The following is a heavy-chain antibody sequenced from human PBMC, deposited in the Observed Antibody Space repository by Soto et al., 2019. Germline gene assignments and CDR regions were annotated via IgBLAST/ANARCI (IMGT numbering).Heavy chain of an antibody. CDR3: ARGGSNYYYYGMDV. CDR2: IIPIFGTA. V-gene: IGHV1-69*01. CDR1: GGTFSSYA. Sequence: QVQLVQSGAEVKKPGSSVKVSCKASGGTFSSYAISWVRQAPGQGLEWMGGIIPIFGTANYAQKFQGRVTSTADESTSTAYMELSSLSSEDTAVYYCARGGSNYYYYGMDVWGQGTTVTVSS. J-gene: IGHJ6*02. D-gene: IGHD3-16*01.